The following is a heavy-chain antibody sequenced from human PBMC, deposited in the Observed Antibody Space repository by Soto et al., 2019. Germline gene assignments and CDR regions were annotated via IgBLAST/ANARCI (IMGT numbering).Heavy chain of an antibody. CDR2: INTSGGRT. CDR1: GYTXTSYY. V-gene: IGHV1-46*01. CDR3: ASLAAAAGHDY. J-gene: IGHJ4*02. D-gene: IGHD6-13*01. Sequence: SXKVSFKASGYTXTSYYMHWVRQAPGQGLEWMGIINTSGGRTSYAQKFQGRVTMTRETSTSTVYMEMSRMRSEDTAVYYCASLAAAAGHDYWGQGTLVTVSS.